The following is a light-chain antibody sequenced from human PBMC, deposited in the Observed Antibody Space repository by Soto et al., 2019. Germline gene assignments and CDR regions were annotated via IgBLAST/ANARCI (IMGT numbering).Light chain of an antibody. Sequence: ESVLTQSPGTLSLSPGERATLSCRASQSVSSNYLAWYQQKPGQAPRLLIYGASTRASGIPDRFSGSGSGTDFTLTISRLEPEDSAVYYCQQCTNWPLRTFGGWTKVDIK. CDR1: QSVSSNY. CDR3: QQCTNWPLRT. CDR2: GAS. V-gene: IGKV3D-20*02. J-gene: IGKJ4*01.